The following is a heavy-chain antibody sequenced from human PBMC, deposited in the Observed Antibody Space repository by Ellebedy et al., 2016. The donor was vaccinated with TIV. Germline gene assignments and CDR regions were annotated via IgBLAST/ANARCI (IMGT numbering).Heavy chain of an antibody. V-gene: IGHV1-69*13. CDR1: GGTFSSYA. Sequence: SVKVSXKASGGTFSSYAISWVRQAPGQGLEWMGGIIPIFGTANYAQKFQGRVTITADESTSTAYMELSSLRSEDTAVYYCASSLSGSRYYGMDVWGQGTTVTVSS. CDR2: IIPIFGTA. D-gene: IGHD3-10*01. J-gene: IGHJ6*02. CDR3: ASSLSGSRYYGMDV.